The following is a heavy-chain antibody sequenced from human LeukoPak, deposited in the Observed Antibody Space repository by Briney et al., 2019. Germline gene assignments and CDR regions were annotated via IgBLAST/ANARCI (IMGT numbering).Heavy chain of an antibody. CDR3: ARIDEVLLWFGEIYY. V-gene: IGHV4-59*12. CDR1: GGSISSYY. J-gene: IGHJ4*02. D-gene: IGHD3-10*01. CDR2: IYYSGST. Sequence: SETLSLTCTVSGGSISSYYWSWIRQPPGKGLEWIGYIYYSGSTNYNPSLKSRVTISVDTSKNQFSLKLRSVTAADTAMYFCARIDEVLLWFGEIYYWGQGTLVTVSS.